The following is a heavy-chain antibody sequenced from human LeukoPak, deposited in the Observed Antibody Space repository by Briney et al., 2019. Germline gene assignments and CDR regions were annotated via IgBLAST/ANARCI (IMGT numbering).Heavy chain of an antibody. V-gene: IGHV3-74*01. D-gene: IGHD1-26*01. CDR3: ARGGSPPEALGDAFGI. Sequence: GSLRLSCAAAGFTFSSYWIHWVRQGPGKGLVWVSRINTDGSSTIYADSVKSRFTISRDNAKNTLYLQINSLRAEDTAVYYCARGGSPPEALGDAFGIWGRGTMVTVSS. J-gene: IGHJ3*02. CDR2: INTDGSST. CDR1: GFTFSSYW.